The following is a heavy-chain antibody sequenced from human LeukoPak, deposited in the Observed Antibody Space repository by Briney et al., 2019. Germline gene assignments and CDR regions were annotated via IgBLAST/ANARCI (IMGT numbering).Heavy chain of an antibody. J-gene: IGHJ4*02. Sequence: GGSLRLSCAASGFTFSSYWMHWVRQAPGKGLVWVSRINSDGSTTNYADSVKGRFTISRDNAKNTLYLQMNSLRADDTAVYYCARGGTAANFDYWGQGTLVTVSS. CDR3: ARGGTAANFDY. CDR2: INSDGSTT. CDR1: GFTFSSYW. V-gene: IGHV3-74*01. D-gene: IGHD6-13*01.